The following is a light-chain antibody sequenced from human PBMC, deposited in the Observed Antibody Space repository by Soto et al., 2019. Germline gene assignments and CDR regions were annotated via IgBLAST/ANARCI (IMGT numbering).Light chain of an antibody. CDR1: QSISSW. CDR2: QAS. J-gene: IGKJ1*01. CDR3: QQYSSHST. Sequence: IQVTKSPSTLSASAGDRVTITFRASQSISSWLAWYQQKPGKAPKLLIYQASSLENGVPSRFSGSGSGTEFSLTISSLQPDDFATYYCQQYSSHSTFGQGTKVDIK. V-gene: IGKV1-5*03.